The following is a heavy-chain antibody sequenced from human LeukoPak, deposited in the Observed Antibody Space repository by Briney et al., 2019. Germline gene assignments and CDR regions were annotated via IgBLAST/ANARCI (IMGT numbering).Heavy chain of an antibody. J-gene: IGHJ4*02. CDR1: GFAFSTYA. V-gene: IGHV3-23*01. D-gene: IGHD1-26*01. CDR3: AKDRAYSFDY. CDR2: TSASGGST. Sequence: QPGGSLRLSCAASGFAFSTYAMSWVRQAPGKGLEWVSATSASGGSTYYADSVKGRFTISRDNSMNTLYLQMNSLRAEDTAVYYCAKDRAYSFDYWGQGTLVTVSS.